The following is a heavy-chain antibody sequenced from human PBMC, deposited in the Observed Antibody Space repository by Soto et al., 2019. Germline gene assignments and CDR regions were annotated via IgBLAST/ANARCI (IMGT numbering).Heavy chain of an antibody. CDR3: ARDRPGDEGDAFDI. Sequence: EVQLVETGGGLIQPGGSLRLSCAASGLTVSSNYMNWVRQAPGKGLEWVSVLYSGGSTHYAGSVKGRFIISRDNSKNTLHLQMNSLRAEDTAVYYCARDRPGDEGDAFDIWGHGTMVTVSS. CDR1: GLTVSSNY. V-gene: IGHV3-53*02. J-gene: IGHJ3*02. CDR2: LYSGGST. D-gene: IGHD3-10*01.